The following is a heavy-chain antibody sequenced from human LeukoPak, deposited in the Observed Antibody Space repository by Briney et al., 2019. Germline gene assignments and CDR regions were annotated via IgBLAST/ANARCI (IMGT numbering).Heavy chain of an antibody. CDR2: ISYDGSNK. CDR1: GFTFGSYV. J-gene: IGHJ4*02. D-gene: IGHD5-18*01. Sequence: GGSLRLSCAASGFTFGSYVMHWVRQAPGKGLEWVAIISYDGSNKYYADSVKGRFTISRDNSKNTLFLQMNSLRAEDTAVYYCAKDRTSVHLWLSDLDYWGQGALVTVSS. V-gene: IGHV3-30*18. CDR3: AKDRTSVHLWLSDLDY.